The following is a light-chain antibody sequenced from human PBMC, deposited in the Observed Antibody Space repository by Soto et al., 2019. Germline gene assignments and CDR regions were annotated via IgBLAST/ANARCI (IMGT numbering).Light chain of an antibody. CDR1: SSAIGGYNY. CDR3: SSYTTSSTVV. CDR2: DVS. V-gene: IGLV2-14*03. J-gene: IGLJ2*01. Sequence: QSALTQPASVSGSPGQSITISCTGTSSAIGGYNYVSWYQQHPGKAPKVMIYDVSDRPSGVSNRFSGSKSDNTASLTISGLQAEDEADYYCSSYTTSSTVVFGGGTKLTVL.